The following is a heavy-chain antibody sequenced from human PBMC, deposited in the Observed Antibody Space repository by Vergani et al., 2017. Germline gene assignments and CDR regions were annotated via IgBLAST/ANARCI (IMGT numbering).Heavy chain of an antibody. CDR1: GFTFSSYS. V-gene: IGHV3-48*04. J-gene: IGHJ3*02. Sequence: EVQLVESGGGLVQPGGSLRLSCAASGFTFSSYSMNWVRQAPGKGLEWVSYISSSISTIYYADSVKGRFTISRDNAKNSLYLQMNSLRAEDTAVYYCARDWPHYDILTGGDAFDIWGQGTMVTVSS. CDR2: ISSSISTI. D-gene: IGHD3-9*01. CDR3: ARDWPHYDILTGGDAFDI.